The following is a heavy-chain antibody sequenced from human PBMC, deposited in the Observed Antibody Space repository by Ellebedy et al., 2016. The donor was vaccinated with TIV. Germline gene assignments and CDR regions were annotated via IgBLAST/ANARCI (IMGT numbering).Heavy chain of an antibody. D-gene: IGHD1-7*01. J-gene: IGHJ6*02. V-gene: IGHV3-13*01. CDR2: IGIAGDT. Sequence: PGGSLRLSCAASGFTFKNYDMHWVRQTTGKGLEWVSAIGIAGDTYYPGSVKGRFTISRDNAKNSLYLQMNSLRVEDTALYYCAKDISGGIITGTTLADYYGMDVWGQGTTVTVSS. CDR3: AKDISGGIITGTTLADYYGMDV. CDR1: GFTFKNYD.